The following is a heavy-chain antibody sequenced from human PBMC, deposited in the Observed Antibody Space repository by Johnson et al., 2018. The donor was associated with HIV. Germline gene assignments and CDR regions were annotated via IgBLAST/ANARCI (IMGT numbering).Heavy chain of an antibody. D-gene: IGHD3-22*01. Sequence: VQLVESGGGLVQPGGSLRLSCAASGFTFSSYWMSWVRQAPGKGLEWVANIQQDGSEKYYVDSVKGRFTISRDNATNSLYLQMNRLRAEDQAVYYCARGLGTYYYDSSCYYSRRVGAFDIWGQGTMVTVSS. CDR1: GFTFSSYW. V-gene: IGHV3-7*01. J-gene: IGHJ3*02. CDR2: IQQDGSEK. CDR3: ARGLGTYYYDSSCYYSRRVGAFDI.